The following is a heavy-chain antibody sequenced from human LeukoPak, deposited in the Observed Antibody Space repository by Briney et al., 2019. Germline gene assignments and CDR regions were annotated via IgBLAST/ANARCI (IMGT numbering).Heavy chain of an antibody. J-gene: IGHJ4*02. D-gene: IGHD2-15*01. Sequence: GGSLRLSCAGSGFTFSNFWMSWVRQAPGKGLEWVANIKQDGSEKYYVDSVKGRFTISRDNGKNSLYLQMNSLRAEDTAVYYCTRSGYCSGGSCYSDFDHWGQGTLVTVSP. CDR3: TRSGYCSGGSCYSDFDH. V-gene: IGHV3-7*01. CDR2: IKQDGSEK. CDR1: GFTFSNFW.